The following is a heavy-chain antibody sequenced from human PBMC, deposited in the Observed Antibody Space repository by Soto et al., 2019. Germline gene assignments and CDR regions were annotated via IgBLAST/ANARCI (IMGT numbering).Heavy chain of an antibody. CDR1: GWSFSGYY. CDR2: INHSGST. D-gene: IGHD3-10*01. V-gene: IGHV4-34*01. Sequence: PSETLSLTCAVYGWSFSGYYWSWIRQPPGKGLEWIGEINHSGSTNYNPSLKSRVTISVDTSKNQFSLKLSSVTAADTAVYYCARSPPYGSGSYYSRSNYYYYYMDVWGKGTTVTVSS. J-gene: IGHJ6*03. CDR3: ARSPPYGSGSYYSRSNYYYYYMDV.